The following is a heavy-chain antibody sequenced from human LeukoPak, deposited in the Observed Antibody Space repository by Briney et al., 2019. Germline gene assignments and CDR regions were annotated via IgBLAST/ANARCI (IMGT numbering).Heavy chain of an antibody. V-gene: IGHV3-21*01. D-gene: IGHD3-9*01. CDR2: ISSSSSYI. Sequence: GGSLRLSCAASGFTFSSYSMDWVRQAPGKGLEWVSSISSSSSYIYYADSVKGRFTISRDNAKNSMYLQMNSLRAEDAAVYYCARGDYYDIFTGYCNIDYWGQGTLVTVSS. CDR1: GFTFSSYS. J-gene: IGHJ4*02. CDR3: ARGDYYDIFTGYCNIDY.